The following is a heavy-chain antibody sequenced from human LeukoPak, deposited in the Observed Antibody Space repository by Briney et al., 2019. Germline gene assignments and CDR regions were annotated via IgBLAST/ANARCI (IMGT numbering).Heavy chain of an antibody. V-gene: IGHV1-2*02. Sequence: GASVTVSCKSSGYTFTAYYLHWVRQAPGQGLEWMGWINPNSGGTTYAQNFQGRVTMTRDTSISTAYMELSRLRSDDTAVYYCARDPDYGTKRFDFWGQGAMVTVSS. CDR1: GYTFTAYY. CDR2: INPNSGGT. J-gene: IGHJ4*02. D-gene: IGHD4-17*01. CDR3: ARDPDYGTKRFDF.